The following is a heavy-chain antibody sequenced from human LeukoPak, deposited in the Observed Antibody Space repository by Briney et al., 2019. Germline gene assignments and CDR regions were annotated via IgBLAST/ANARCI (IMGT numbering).Heavy chain of an antibody. CDR1: GGTFSSYA. J-gene: IGHJ5*02. V-gene: IGHV1-69*05. D-gene: IGHD2-2*01. Sequence: ASVNVSCKASGGTFSSYAISWVRQAPGQGLEWMGGIIPIFGTANYAQKFQGRVTITTDESTSTAYMELSSLRSEDTAVYYCARGGDCSSTSCFYNNWFDPWGQGTLVTVSS. CDR2: IIPIFGTA. CDR3: ARGGDCSSTSCFYNNWFDP.